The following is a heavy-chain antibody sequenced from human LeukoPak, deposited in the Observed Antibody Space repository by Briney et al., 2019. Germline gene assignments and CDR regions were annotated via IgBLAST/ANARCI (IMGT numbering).Heavy chain of an antibody. Sequence: PSETLSLTCAVYGGSFSGYYWSWIRQPPGKGLEWIGEINHSGSTNYNPSLKGRVTISVDTSKNQFSLKLSSVTAADTAVYYCARARPVTMVRGVTLRETYYYYYMDVWGKGTTVTVSS. V-gene: IGHV4-34*01. CDR2: INHSGST. CDR1: GGSFSGYY. J-gene: IGHJ6*03. CDR3: ARARPVTMVRGVTLRETYYYYYMDV. D-gene: IGHD3-10*01.